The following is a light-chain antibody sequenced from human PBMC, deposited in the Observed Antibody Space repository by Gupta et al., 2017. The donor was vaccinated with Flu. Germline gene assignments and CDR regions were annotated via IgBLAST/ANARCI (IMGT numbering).Light chain of an antibody. J-gene: IGLJ2*01. CDR2: RNN. CDR3: AAWDDSLSGRV. V-gene: IGLV1-47*01. Sequence: HSVLTHPPPASGTPGQRVPISCSGSSSNIGSNYVYWYQQLPGTAPKLLIYRNNQRPSGVPDRFSGSKSGTSASLAISGLRSEDEADYYCAAWDDSLSGRVFGGGTKLTVL. CDR1: SSNIGSNY.